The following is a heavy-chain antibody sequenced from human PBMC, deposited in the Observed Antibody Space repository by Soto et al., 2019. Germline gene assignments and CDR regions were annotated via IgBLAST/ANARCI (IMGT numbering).Heavy chain of an antibody. D-gene: IGHD6-13*01. J-gene: IGHJ5*02. CDR1: GGTFSSYA. CDR3: ARDRSPIAAAGIWFDP. Sequence: SVKVSCTASGGTFSSYAISWVRQAPGQGLEWMGGIIPIFGTANYARKFQGRVTITADESTSTAYMELSSLRSEDTAVYYCARDRSPIAAAGIWFDPWGQGTLVTVSS. V-gene: IGHV1-69*01. CDR2: IIPIFGTA.